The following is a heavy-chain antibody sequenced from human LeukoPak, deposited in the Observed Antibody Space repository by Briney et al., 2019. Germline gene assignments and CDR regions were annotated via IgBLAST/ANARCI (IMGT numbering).Heavy chain of an antibody. CDR3: ARQSRDGSKTRGYFFDH. Sequence: GESLKISCQVSGYIFTHYWIGWVRQMPGKGLESMGINYPAGADTTYSPSFQGQVTISADKSIDTVYLQWSSLKASDTAMYYCARQSRDGSKTRGYFFDHWGQGTLVTVSS. CDR1: GYIFTHYW. V-gene: IGHV5-51*01. J-gene: IGHJ5*02. D-gene: IGHD3-10*01. CDR2: NYPAGADT.